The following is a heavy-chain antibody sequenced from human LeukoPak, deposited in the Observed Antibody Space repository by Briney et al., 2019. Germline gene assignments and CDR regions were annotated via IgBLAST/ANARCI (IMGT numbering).Heavy chain of an antibody. J-gene: IGHJ4*02. CDR2: IYYSGST. CDR1: GGSISSSSYY. Sequence: TSETLSLTCTVSGGSISSSSYYWGWIRQPPGKGLEWIGSIYYSGSTYYNPSLKSRVTIYVDTSKNQFSLKLSSVTAADTAVYYCARGRRDGYNLEYFDKWGQGTLVTVSS. CDR3: ARGRRDGYNLEYFDK. V-gene: IGHV4-39*01. D-gene: IGHD5-24*01.